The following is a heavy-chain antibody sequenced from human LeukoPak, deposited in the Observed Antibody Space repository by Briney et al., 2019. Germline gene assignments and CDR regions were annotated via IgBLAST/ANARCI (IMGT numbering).Heavy chain of an antibody. J-gene: IGHJ6*02. CDR1: GYNFNGYY. D-gene: IGHD3-10*01. CDR2: MNPDSGGT. CDR3: ARNYHGSGTDLPPEYYSGMDI. V-gene: IGHV1-2*02. Sequence: ASVKVSCKASGYNFNGYYIHWVRQAPGQGREWMGWMNPDSGGTKYAQKFQGRVTMTRDTAITTVYLELRRLTSADTAVYYCARNYHGSGTDLPPEYYSGMDIWGQGTTVIVS.